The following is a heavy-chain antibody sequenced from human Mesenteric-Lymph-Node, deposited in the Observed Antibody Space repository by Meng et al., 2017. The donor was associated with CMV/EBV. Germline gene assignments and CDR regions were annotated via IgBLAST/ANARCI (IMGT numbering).Heavy chain of an antibody. J-gene: IGHJ6*02. CDR2: ISYDGSNK. CDR3: ARDRRGYCSSTSCYRHYGMDV. V-gene: IGHV3-30*03. CDR1: GFTFSKYW. Sequence: GGSLRLSCGASGFTFSKYWMHWVRQAPGKGLEWVAVISYDGSNKYYADSVKGRFTISRDNSKNTLYLQMNSLRAEDTAVYYCARDRRGYCSSTSCYRHYGMDVWGQGTTVTVSS. D-gene: IGHD2-2*01.